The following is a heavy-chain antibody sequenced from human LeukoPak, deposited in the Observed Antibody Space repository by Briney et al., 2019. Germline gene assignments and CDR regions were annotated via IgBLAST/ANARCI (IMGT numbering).Heavy chain of an antibody. CDR2: ISAYNGNT. CDR1: GYTFTSYG. CDR3: ARDRRGLRFLEWLLAY. V-gene: IGHV1-18*01. D-gene: IGHD3-3*01. J-gene: IGHJ4*02. Sequence: ASAKVSCKASGYTFTSYGISWVRQAPGQGLEWMGWISAYNGNTNYAQKLQGRVTMTTDTSTSTAYMELRSLRSDDTAVYYCARDRRGLRFLEWLLAYWGQGTLVTVSS.